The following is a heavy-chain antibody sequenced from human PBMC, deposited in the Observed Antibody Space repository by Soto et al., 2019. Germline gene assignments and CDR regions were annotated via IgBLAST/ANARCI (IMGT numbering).Heavy chain of an antibody. J-gene: IGHJ6*02. Sequence: GGSLRLSCAASGFTFSSYGMHWVRQAPGKGLEWVAVISYDGSNKYYADSVKGRFTISRDNSKNTLYLQMNSLRAEDTAVYYCANGVGTVVAATHPSSYGMDVWGQGTTVTVSS. D-gene: IGHD2-15*01. CDR2: ISYDGSNK. CDR1: GFTFSSYG. CDR3: ANGVGTVVAATHPSSYGMDV. V-gene: IGHV3-30*18.